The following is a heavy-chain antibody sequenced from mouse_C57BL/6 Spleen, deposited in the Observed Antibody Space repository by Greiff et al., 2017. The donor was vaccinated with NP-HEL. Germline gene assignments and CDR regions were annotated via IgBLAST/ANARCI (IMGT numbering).Heavy chain of an antibody. CDR1: GYTFTDYN. CDR2: INPNTGGT. Sequence: EVQLQQSGPELVKPGASVKIPCKASGYTFTDYNMDWVKQSHGKSLEWIGDINPNTGGTIYNQKFKGKATLTVDKSSSTAYMELRSLTSDDTAGDYCARTGTFGYFDVWGTGTTVTVSS. V-gene: IGHV1-18*01. D-gene: IGHD4-1*01. CDR3: ARTGTFGYFDV. J-gene: IGHJ1*03.